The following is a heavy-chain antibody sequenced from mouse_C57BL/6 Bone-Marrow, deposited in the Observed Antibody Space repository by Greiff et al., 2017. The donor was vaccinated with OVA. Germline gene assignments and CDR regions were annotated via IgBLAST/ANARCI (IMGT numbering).Heavy chain of an antibody. CDR3: ARGAY. CDR2: IYPGDGDT. Sequence: VQLQESGAELVKPGASVKISCKASGYAFSSYWMTWVKQRPGKGLEWIGQIYPGDGDTNYNGKFKDKASLTADKSSSTGYMQLSSLTSEDSAVYFCARGAYWGQGTLVTVSA. V-gene: IGHV1-80*01. CDR1: GYAFSSYW. J-gene: IGHJ3*01.